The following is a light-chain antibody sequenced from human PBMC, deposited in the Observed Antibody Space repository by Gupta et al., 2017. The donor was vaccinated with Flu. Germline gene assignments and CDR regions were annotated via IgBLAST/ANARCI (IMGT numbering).Light chain of an antibody. CDR2: AAS. CDR3: QHRDSTPYT. J-gene: IGKJ2*01. V-gene: IGKV1-39*01. Sequence: DIQMTQSPSSLSASVGDRVTITCRASQSISTYLNWYQQKPGKAPKLLIYAASSVQSGVPSRFSGSGSGTDFTLTISSLQPEDFATYYCQHRDSTPYTFGQGTKLDIK. CDR1: QSISTY.